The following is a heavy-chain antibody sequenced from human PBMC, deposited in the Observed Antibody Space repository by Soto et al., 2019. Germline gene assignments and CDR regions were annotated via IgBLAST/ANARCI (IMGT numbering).Heavy chain of an antibody. CDR1: GFTVSSNY. D-gene: IGHD6-13*01. J-gene: IGHJ5*02. CDR3: ARRAAAGPLNP. CDR2: IYSGGST. V-gene: IGHV3-53*01. Sequence: GSLRLSCAASGFTVSSNYMSWVRQAPGKGLEWVSVIYSGGSTYYADSVKGRFTISRDNSKNTLYLQMNSLRAEDTAVYYCARRAAAGPLNPWGQGTLVTVSS.